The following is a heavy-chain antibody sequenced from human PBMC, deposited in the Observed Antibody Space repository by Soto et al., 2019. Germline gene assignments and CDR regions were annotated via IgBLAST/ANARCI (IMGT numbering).Heavy chain of an antibody. CDR3: ARVIVVVAGTTHHYYFDY. J-gene: IGHJ4*02. D-gene: IGHD2-15*01. CDR2: SRNKTKGYTT. V-gene: IGHV3-72*01. Sequence: EVQLVESEGGLVQPGGSLRLSCAGSGFTFSDHYMDWVRQAPGKGLEWVGRSRNKTKGYTTEYAASVKGRFTMSRDESKSSLYLQMNSLKIEDTAVYYCARVIVVVAGTTHHYYFDYWGQGTLVTVSS. CDR1: GFTFSDHY.